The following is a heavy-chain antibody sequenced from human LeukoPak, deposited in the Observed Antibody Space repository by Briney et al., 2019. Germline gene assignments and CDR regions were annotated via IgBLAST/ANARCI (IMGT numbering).Heavy chain of an antibody. V-gene: IGHV1-18*01. CDR1: GYTFTSYG. D-gene: IGHD3-22*01. Sequence: ASVKVSCKASGYTFTSYGISWVRQAPGQGLEWMGWISAYNGNTNYAQKLQGRVTMTTDTSTSTAYMELSSLRSEDTAVYYCARVYDSSGYYYDSRGGGSDYWGQGTLVTVSS. CDR2: ISAYNGNT. CDR3: ARVYDSSGYYYDSRGGGSDY. J-gene: IGHJ4*02.